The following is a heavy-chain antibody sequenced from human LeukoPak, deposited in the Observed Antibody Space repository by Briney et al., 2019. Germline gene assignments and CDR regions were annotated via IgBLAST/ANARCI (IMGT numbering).Heavy chain of an antibody. CDR1: GFTFSSYS. Sequence: GGSLRLSCAASGFTFSSYSMNWVRQAPGKGLEWVSSISSSSSYIYYADSVKGRFTISRDNAKNSLYLQMNSLRAEDTAVYYCARSVLRYLDWLSSESDAFDIWGQGTMVTVSS. D-gene: IGHD3-9*01. CDR3: ARSVLRYLDWLSSESDAFDI. J-gene: IGHJ3*02. V-gene: IGHV3-21*04. CDR2: ISSSSSYI.